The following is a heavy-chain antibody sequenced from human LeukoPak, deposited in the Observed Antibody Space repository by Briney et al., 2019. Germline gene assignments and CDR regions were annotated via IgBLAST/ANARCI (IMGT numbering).Heavy chain of an antibody. D-gene: IGHD1-26*01. Sequence: GGSLRLSCAASGFTFDDYGMSWVRQAPGKGLEWVSGINWNGGSTGYADSVKGRFTISRDNAKNSLYLQMNSLRAEDTALYYCARKAGATTLYYYYMDVWGKGTTVTVSS. CDR1: GFTFDDYG. CDR2: INWNGGST. J-gene: IGHJ6*03. CDR3: ARKAGATTLYYYYMDV. V-gene: IGHV3-20*04.